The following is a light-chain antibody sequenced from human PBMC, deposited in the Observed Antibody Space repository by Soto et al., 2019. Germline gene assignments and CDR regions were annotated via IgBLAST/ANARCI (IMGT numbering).Light chain of an antibody. Sequence: QSALTQPPSASGSPGQSVTISCTGTSNDVGGYNYVSWYQQHPGKAPKLMIYEVNKRPSGVPDRFSGSKSGNTASLTVSGFLAEDEADYYCSSFAVSNSFVFGTGTKVTVL. CDR3: SSFAVSNSFV. V-gene: IGLV2-8*01. J-gene: IGLJ1*01. CDR2: EVN. CDR1: SNDVGGYNY.